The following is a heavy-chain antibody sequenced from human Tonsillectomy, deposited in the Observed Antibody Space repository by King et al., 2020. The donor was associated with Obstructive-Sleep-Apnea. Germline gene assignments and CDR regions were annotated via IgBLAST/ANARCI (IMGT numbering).Heavy chain of an antibody. Sequence: VQLVESGGGVVQPGRSLRLSCAASGFTFNSYGMHWVRQAPGKGLEWVAVISYGGRTNYYADSVKGRFTISRDNSKNTLYLQMDSLRVEDTSVYYCAREGAKEGRKVMSPGVYAFDIWGQGTMVTVSP. D-gene: IGHD1-26*01. J-gene: IGHJ3*02. CDR3: AREGAKEGRKVMSPGVYAFDI. CDR1: GFTFNSYG. V-gene: IGHV3-30*03. CDR2: ISYGGRTN.